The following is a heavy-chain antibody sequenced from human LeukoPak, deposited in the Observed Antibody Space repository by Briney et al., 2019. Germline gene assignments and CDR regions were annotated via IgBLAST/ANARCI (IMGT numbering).Heavy chain of an antibody. J-gene: IGHJ4*02. CDR1: GFTFSSYS. V-gene: IGHV3-21*01. D-gene: IGHD1-26*01. CDR3: ARDPEGRSYRPFDY. Sequence: GGSLGLSCAASGFTFSSYSMNWVRQAPGKGLEWVSSISSSSSYIYYADSVKGRFTISRDNAKNSLYLQMNSLRAEDTAVYYCARDPEGRSYRPFDYWGQGTLVTVSS. CDR2: ISSSSSYI.